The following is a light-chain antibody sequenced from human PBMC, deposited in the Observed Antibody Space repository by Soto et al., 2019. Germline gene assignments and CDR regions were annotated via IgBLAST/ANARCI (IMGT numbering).Light chain of an antibody. CDR3: QQYNNCPQT. J-gene: IGKJ2*01. CDR1: QSVSSN. V-gene: IGKV3-15*01. CDR2: GAS. Sequence: EIVMTQSPATLSVSPGERATLSCRASQSVSSNLAWYQQKPGQAPRLLIYGASTRATGIPARFSGSGSGTEFPLTISSLQSEYFAVYYCQQYNNCPQTFGQGTKLEIK.